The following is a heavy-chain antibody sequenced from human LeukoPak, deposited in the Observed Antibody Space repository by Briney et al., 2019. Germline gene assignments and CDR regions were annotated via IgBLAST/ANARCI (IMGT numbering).Heavy chain of an antibody. D-gene: IGHD3-10*01. J-gene: IGHJ5*02. Sequence: GASVKVSCKASGGTFSSYAISWVRQAPGQGLEWMGGIIPIFGTANYAQKFQGRVTITADKSTSTAYMELGSLRSEDTAVYYCARVGFGELSSWFDPWGQGTLVTVSS. CDR2: IIPIFGTA. CDR1: GGTFSSYA. V-gene: IGHV1-69*06. CDR3: ARVGFGELSSWFDP.